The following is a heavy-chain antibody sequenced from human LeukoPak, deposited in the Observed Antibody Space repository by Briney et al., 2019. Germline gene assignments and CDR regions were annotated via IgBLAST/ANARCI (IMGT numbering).Heavy chain of an antibody. CDR3: ARARQIGTTRWFDP. V-gene: IGHV1-2*02. CDR1: GYTFTGYY. D-gene: IGHD1-1*01. J-gene: IGHJ5*02. Sequence: ASVKDSCKASGYTFTGYYMHWVRQAPGQGLEWMGWINTNSGGTNYARKFQGRVTMTRDTSISTAYMELSRLRSDGTAVYYCARARQIGTTRWFDPWGQGTLVTVSS. CDR2: INTNSGGT.